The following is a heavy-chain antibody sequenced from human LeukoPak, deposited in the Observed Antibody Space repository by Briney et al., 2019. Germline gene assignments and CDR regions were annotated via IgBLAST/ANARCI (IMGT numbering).Heavy chain of an antibody. CDR2: IYYSGST. CDR1: GGSISSYY. V-gene: IGHV4-59*08. Sequence: PSETLSLTCTVSGGSISSYYWSWIRQPPGKGLEWIGYIYYSGSTNYNPSLKSRVTISVDTSENQFSLKLSSVTAADTAVYYCARHEGYSYGYGMIAFDIWGQGTMVTVSS. J-gene: IGHJ3*02. CDR3: ARHEGYSYGYGMIAFDI. D-gene: IGHD5-18*01.